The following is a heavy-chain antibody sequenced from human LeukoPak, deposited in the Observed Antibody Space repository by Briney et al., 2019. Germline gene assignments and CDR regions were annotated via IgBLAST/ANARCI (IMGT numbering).Heavy chain of an antibody. V-gene: IGHV7-4-1*02. CDR3: ARVYYDILTGYSSYYYGMDV. Sequence: ASVKVSCKASGYTFTSYGISWVRQAPGQGLEWMGWINTNTGNPTYAQGFTGRFVFSLDTSVSTAYLQISSLKAEDTAVYYCARVYYDILTGYSSYYYGMDVWGQGTTVTVSS. J-gene: IGHJ6*02. CDR1: GYTFTSYG. CDR2: INTNTGNP. D-gene: IGHD3-9*01.